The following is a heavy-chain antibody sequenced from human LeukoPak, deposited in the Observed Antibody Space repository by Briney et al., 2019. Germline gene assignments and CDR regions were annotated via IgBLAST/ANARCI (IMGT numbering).Heavy chain of an antibody. CDR3: ASHCSGGSCYRYYFDN. J-gene: IGHJ4*02. V-gene: IGHV4-31*03. Sequence: SSETLSLTCTVSGGLISSGGYYWSWIRQPPGKGLEWIGYIYCTGSTYYSPSLKSRASISVDTSNNQFSLKLSSVSAADTAVYYCASHCSGGSCYRYYFDNWGQGTLVTVSS. D-gene: IGHD2-15*01. CDR2: IYCTGST. CDR1: GGLISSGGYY.